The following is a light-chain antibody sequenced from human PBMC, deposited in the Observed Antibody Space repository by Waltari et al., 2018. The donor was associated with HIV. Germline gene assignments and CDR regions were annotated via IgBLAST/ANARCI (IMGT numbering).Light chain of an antibody. CDR1: SPNIGAGYD. CDR3: QSYDSSLSAWV. J-gene: IGLJ3*02. CDR2: GNS. Sequence: QSVLTQPPSVSGAPGQRVTISCTGSSPNIGAGYDVNWYQQLPGTAPNLLIYGNSNRPSGVPDRFSGSKSGTSASLAITGLQAEDEADYYCQSYDSSLSAWVFGGGTRLTVL. V-gene: IGLV1-40*01.